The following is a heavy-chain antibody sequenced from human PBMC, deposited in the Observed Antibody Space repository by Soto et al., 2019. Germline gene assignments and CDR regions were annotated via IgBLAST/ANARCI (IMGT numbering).Heavy chain of an antibody. CDR3: ARHGLASSGWTAAGFDY. D-gene: IGHD6-19*01. J-gene: IGHJ4*02. Sequence: SETLSLTCTFSGCSIDSTGYFLGWIRQPPGKGLEWIGSVYYSGSTYFNPSLKSRVTISVDTSKNLFSLRLSSVTAADTAVYYCARHGLASSGWTAAGFDYWGQGTLVTVSS. CDR2: VYYSGST. V-gene: IGHV4-39*01. CDR1: GCSIDSTGYF.